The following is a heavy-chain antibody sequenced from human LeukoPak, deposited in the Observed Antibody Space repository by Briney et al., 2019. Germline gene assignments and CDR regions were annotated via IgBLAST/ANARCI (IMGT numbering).Heavy chain of an antibody. J-gene: IGHJ6*02. D-gene: IGHD6-13*01. Sequence: ASVKVSRKASGYTFTSYGISWVRQAPGQGLEWMGWISAYNGNTNYAQKLQGRVTMTTDTSTSTAYMELRSLRSDDTAVYYCAAPGLYSSSWYGMDVWGQGTTVTVSS. V-gene: IGHV1-18*01. CDR2: ISAYNGNT. CDR3: AAPGLYSSSWYGMDV. CDR1: GYTFTSYG.